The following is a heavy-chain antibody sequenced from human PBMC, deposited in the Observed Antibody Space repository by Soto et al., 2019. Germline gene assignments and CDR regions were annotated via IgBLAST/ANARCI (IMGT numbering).Heavy chain of an antibody. CDR3: ARAPEWLDWAFDI. CDR2: INTDGSST. CDR1: GLSFRSYW. V-gene: IGHV3-74*01. J-gene: IGHJ3*02. D-gene: IGHD6-19*01. Sequence: HPGGSLRLSCAASGLSFRSYWMHWVRQDPGKGLVWVSRINTDGSSTTYADSVKGRFTMSRDNAKATLYLQMNSLRAEDTAVYYCARAPEWLDWAFDIWGQGTMVTGSS.